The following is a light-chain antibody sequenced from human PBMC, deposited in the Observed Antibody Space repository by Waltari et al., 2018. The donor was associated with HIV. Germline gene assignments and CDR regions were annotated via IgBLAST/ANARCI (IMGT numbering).Light chain of an antibody. CDR3: QEYETWTKT. CDR1: QNIKSN. V-gene: IGKV3-15*01. J-gene: IGKJ1*01. CDR2: SAS. Sequence: DIVMTQSPATLSVSPGERATLSCRASQNIKSNLAWFQQLPGQAPRLLISSASIRATDIPPRLRGSGSGTDFTLTINSLQSEDFAIYYCQEYETWTKTFGQGTKVEMK.